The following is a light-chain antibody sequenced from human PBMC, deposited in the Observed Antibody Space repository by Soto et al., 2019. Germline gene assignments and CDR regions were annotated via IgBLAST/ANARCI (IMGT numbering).Light chain of an antibody. Sequence: QSALTQPASVSGPPGQSITISCTGTSSDVGSYILVSWYQQHPGKAPKLMIYADSKRPSGLSNRFSGSKSGNTASLTISGLQAEDEAGYYCCSYATSGTLIFGGGTKVTVL. J-gene: IGLJ2*01. V-gene: IGLV2-23*01. CDR3: CSYATSGTLI. CDR1: SSDVGSYIL. CDR2: ADS.